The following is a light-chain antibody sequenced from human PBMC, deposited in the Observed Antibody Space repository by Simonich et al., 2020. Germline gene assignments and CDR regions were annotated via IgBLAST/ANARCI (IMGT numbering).Light chain of an antibody. J-gene: IGLJ3*02. CDR2: GNS. CDR1: STNIGTGYD. Sequence: QSVLTQPPSVSGAPGQRVTISCTGSSTNIGTGYDVHWYQQLPGTAPKLLIYGNSNRPSGGLDRFSGSTSGTSAALAITGLEAEDEADYYCQSYDSSLSGWVFGGGTKLTVL. V-gene: IGLV1-40*01. CDR3: QSYDSSLSGWV.